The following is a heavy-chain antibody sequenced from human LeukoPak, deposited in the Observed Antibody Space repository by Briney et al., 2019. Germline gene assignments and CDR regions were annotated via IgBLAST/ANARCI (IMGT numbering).Heavy chain of an antibody. Sequence: SETLSLTCTVSGGSISSYYWSWIRQPPGRGLEWIGYIYYSGSTNYNPSLKSRVTISVDTSKNQFSLKLSSVTAADTAVYYCARDRLAYCGGDCYWSWGDNDYWGQGTLVTVSS. CDR3: ARDRLAYCGGDCYWSWGDNDY. V-gene: IGHV4-59*12. D-gene: IGHD2-21*02. J-gene: IGHJ4*02. CDR1: GGSISSYY. CDR2: IYYSGST.